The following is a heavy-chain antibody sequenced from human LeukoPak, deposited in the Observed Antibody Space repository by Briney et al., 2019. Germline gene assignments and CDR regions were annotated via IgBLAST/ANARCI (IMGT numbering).Heavy chain of an antibody. CDR3: ARDSSGREGSWHFDL. Sequence: SETLSLTCTVSGGSTSGYYWSWIRQPPGKGLEWIGYIHYSGSTEYNPTLKSRVTISVDTSKNQFSLNLSSVTAADTAVYYCARDSSGREGSWHFDLGGRGTLVSVS. CDR2: IHYSGST. D-gene: IGHD6-19*01. V-gene: IGHV4-59*01. J-gene: IGHJ2*01. CDR1: GGSTSGYY.